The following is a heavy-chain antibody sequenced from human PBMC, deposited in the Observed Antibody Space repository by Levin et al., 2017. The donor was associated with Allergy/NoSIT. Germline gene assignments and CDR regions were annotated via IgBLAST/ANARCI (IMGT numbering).Heavy chain of an antibody. Sequence: SQTLSLPCTVSGGSISSGGYYWSWIRQHPGKGLEWIGYIYYSGSTYYNPSLKSRVTISVDTSKNQFSLKLSSVTAADTAVYYCARGPYYYGSGSPEDMCCNWFDPWGQGTLVTVSS. D-gene: IGHD3-10*01. J-gene: IGHJ5*02. V-gene: IGHV4-31*03. CDR2: IYYSGST. CDR3: ARGPYYYGSGSPEDMCCNWFDP. CDR1: GGSISSGGYY.